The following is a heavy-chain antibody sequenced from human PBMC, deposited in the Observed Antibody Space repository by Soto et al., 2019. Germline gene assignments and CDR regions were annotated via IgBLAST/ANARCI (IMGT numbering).Heavy chain of an antibody. CDR3: ARGLYGSGSYHFYYMDV. D-gene: IGHD3-10*01. J-gene: IGHJ6*03. V-gene: IGHV1-8*01. Sequence: ASLKVSCKSSGYPFTSYDINWVRQATGQGLEWMGWMNPNSGNTGYAQKFQGRVTMTRNTSISTAYMELSSLRSEDTAVYYCARGLYGSGSYHFYYMDVWGKGTTVSVS. CDR2: MNPNSGNT. CDR1: GYPFTSYD.